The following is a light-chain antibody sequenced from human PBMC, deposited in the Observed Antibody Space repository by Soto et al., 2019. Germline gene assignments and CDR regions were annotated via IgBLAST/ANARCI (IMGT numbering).Light chain of an antibody. CDR2: DVS. V-gene: IGLV2-14*01. J-gene: IGLJ2*01. CDR3: SSYTRSSNVI. Sequence: QSALTQPASVSESPGQSITISCTGTSSDIGGYNYVSWYQQHPGKAPKLMIYDVSNRPSGISNRFSGSRSGNTASLTISGLQAEDEADYYCSSYTRSSNVIFGGGTKLNVL. CDR1: SSDIGGYNY.